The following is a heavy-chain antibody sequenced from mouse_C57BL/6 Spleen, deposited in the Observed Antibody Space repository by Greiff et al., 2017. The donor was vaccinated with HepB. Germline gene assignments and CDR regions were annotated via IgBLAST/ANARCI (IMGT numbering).Heavy chain of an antibody. CDR2: IDPNSGGT. CDR1: GYTFTSYW. J-gene: IGHJ2*01. Sequence: QVQLKQPGAELVKPGASVKLSCKASGYTFTSYWMHWVKQRPGRGLEWIGRIDPNSGGTKYNEKFKSKARLTVDKPSSTAYMQSSSLTSEDSAVCDCAGTTVVAFDYWGQGTTLTVSS. D-gene: IGHD1-1*01. CDR3: AGTTVVAFDY. V-gene: IGHV1-62-3*01.